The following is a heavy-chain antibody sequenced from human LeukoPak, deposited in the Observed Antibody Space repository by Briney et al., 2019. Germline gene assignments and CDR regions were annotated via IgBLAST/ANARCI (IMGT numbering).Heavy chain of an antibody. CDR2: ISSGSSFI. D-gene: IGHD3-22*01. V-gene: IGHV3-21*01. Sequence: GGXXXXSCAASGFTFSTYSMNWVRQAPGKGLEWVSSISSGSSFIYYADSVKGRFTISRDNAKNSLFLQMNSLRAEDTAVYYCARESSGYFYWGQGTLVTVSS. CDR3: ARESSGYFY. J-gene: IGHJ4*02. CDR1: GFTFSTYS.